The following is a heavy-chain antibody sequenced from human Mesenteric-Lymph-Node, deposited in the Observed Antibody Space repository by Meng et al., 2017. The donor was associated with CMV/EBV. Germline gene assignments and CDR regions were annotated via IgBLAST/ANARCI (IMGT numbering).Heavy chain of an antibody. J-gene: IGHJ4*02. CDR1: GYTFTSYG. Sequence: ASVKVSCKASGYTFTSYGISWVRQAPGQGLEWMGWITAYSGNTNYAQKFQGRLTMTTDTSTSTVYMELRSLRSDDTAVYYCARYYDSSGSYYEDFDYWGQGTPVTVSS. V-gene: IGHV1-18*01. CDR2: ITAYSGNT. CDR3: ARYYDSSGSYYEDFDY. D-gene: IGHD3-22*01.